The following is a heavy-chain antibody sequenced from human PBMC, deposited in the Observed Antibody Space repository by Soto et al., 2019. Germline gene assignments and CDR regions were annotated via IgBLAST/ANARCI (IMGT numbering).Heavy chain of an antibody. CDR2: IYWDDDK. V-gene: IGHV2-5*02. D-gene: IGHD2-21*02. J-gene: IGHJ4*02. CDR1: GFSLSTRGVG. Sequence: QITLKESGHTLVKPTQTLTLTCTFSGFSLSTRGVGVGWIRQPPGKALEWLELIYWDDDKRYSPSLKSRLTIHKDTSKNQVVLTMTSMDPVDTATYYCAHNEAVTGPLDYWGQGTLVNVSS. CDR3: AHNEAVTGPLDY.